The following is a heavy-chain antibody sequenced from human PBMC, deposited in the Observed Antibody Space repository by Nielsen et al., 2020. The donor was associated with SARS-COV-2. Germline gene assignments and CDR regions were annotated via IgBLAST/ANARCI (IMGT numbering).Heavy chain of an antibody. J-gene: IGHJ4*02. CDR1: GFTVSSNY. CDR2: ISGSGGST. Sequence: GESLKISCAASGFTVSSNYMSWVRQAPGKGLEWVSVISGSGGSTYYADSVKGRFTISRDNSKNTLYLQMNSLRAEDTAVYYCAKDIAGGVYWGQGTLVTVSS. CDR3: AKDIAGGVY. D-gene: IGHD1-26*01. V-gene: IGHV3-23*01.